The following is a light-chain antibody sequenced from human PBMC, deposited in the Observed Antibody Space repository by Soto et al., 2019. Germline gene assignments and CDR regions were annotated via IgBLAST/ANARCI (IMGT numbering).Light chain of an antibody. V-gene: IGKV1-39*01. CDR1: QSISSY. Sequence: DIQMTQSPSSLSASVGDRVTITCRASQSISSYLNWYQQKPGKAPKLLIYAASSVTSGVPSRISGGGYGTDFTLTISSLQPEDFATYYCQQNDSTPLTFGPGTKVDIK. J-gene: IGKJ3*01. CDR2: AAS. CDR3: QQNDSTPLT.